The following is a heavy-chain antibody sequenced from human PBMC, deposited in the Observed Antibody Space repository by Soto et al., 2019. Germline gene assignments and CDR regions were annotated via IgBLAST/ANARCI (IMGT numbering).Heavy chain of an antibody. CDR2: IIHTGRT. J-gene: IGHJ5*02. Sequence: QVHLQESGPGLVKPSGTLSLTCTVSGGSITSSNWWTWVRQSPGKGLEWIGEIIHTGRTDYNPSLKSRVTMSLDKSMSQFSLRLTSVTAADTAVYYCARARSFDYVWGSYQIDPWGQGTLVTVSS. D-gene: IGHD3-16*01. CDR3: ARARSFDYVWGSYQIDP. V-gene: IGHV4-4*02. CDR1: GGSITSSNW.